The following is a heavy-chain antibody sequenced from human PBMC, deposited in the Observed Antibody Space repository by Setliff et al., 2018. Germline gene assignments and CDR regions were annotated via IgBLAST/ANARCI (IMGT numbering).Heavy chain of an antibody. CDR2: TRNKGNSYST. CDR1: GFIFSDHY. D-gene: IGHD3-22*01. Sequence: QPGGSLRLSCAASGFIFSDHYMDWVRQAPGKGLEWVGRTRNKGNSYSTEYAASVKGRFTISRDDSKNSLYLQMNSLKTEDTAVYYCTTSFYDSSGYRFWGQGTLVTVSS. CDR3: TTSFYDSSGYRF. V-gene: IGHV3-72*01. J-gene: IGHJ4*02.